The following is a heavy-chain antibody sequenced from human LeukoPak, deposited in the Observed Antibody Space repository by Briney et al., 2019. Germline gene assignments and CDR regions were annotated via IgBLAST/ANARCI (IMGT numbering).Heavy chain of an antibody. J-gene: IGHJ3*02. CDR2: IYYSGST. CDR3: AREDSSSWYGDAFDI. Sequence: SETLSLTCTVSGGSISSSSYYWGWIRQPPGKGLEWIGSIYYSGSTYYNPSLKSRVTISVDTSKNQFSLKLSSVTAADTAVYYCAREDSSSWYGDAFDIWGQGTMVTVSS. D-gene: IGHD6-13*01. CDR1: GGSISSSSYY. V-gene: IGHV4-39*07.